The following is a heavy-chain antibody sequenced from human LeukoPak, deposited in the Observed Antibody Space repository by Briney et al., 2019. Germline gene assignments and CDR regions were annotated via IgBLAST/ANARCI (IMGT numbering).Heavy chain of an antibody. CDR3: AAYRVRGAPWDS. CDR1: GFTFSTYA. V-gene: IGHV3-23*01. CDR2: ITRFCGST. D-gene: IGHD3-10*01. Sequence: GGSLRLSCAASGFTFSTYAMSWVRQRWVRQAPGKGLKWVSTITRFCGSTYYADFMKGRFNISRDNSKNTLFLQMNSLRVEDTAVYYCAAYRVRGAPWDSWGQGTLVTVSS. J-gene: IGHJ4*02.